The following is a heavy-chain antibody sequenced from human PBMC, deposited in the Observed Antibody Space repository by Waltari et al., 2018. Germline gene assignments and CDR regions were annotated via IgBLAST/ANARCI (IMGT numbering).Heavy chain of an antibody. CDR2: INSDGRST. V-gene: IGHV3-74*01. D-gene: IGHD7-27*01. Sequence: EVQLVESGGGLVQPGGSLRLSCAASGLTFTKYWMHWVRQDAGKGLMWVAHINSDGRSTTYGDSVKGRFTITRDNARDTVYLQMTSLRAEDTAVYFCVTDDPGLGLDVWGQGTTVTVSS. CDR1: GLTFTKYW. J-gene: IGHJ6*02. CDR3: VTDDPGLGLDV.